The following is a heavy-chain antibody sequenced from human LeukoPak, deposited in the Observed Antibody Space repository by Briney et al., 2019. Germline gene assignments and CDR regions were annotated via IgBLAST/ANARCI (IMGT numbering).Heavy chain of an antibody. J-gene: IGHJ6*02. CDR1: GYTFTSYD. Sequence: ASVKLSCKASGYTFTSYDISWVRQATEQGLEWMGWMNPNSGNTGYAQKFQGRVTMTRNTSISTAYMELSSLRSEDTAVYYCARGLRRSSGPAAICCYYYGMDVWGQGTTVTVSS. D-gene: IGHD2-2*01. CDR3: ARGLRRSSGPAAICCYYYGMDV. CDR2: MNPNSGNT. V-gene: IGHV1-8*01.